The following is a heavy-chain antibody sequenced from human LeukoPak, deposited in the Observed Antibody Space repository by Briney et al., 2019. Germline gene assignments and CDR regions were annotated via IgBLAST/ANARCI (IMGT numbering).Heavy chain of an antibody. CDR1: GFTFSDYY. J-gene: IGHJ4*02. CDR2: ISSSSSYT. Sequence: GGSLRLSCAASGFTFSDYYMSWIRQAPGKGLEWVSYISSSSSYTNYADSVKGRFTISRDNAKNSLYLQMNSLRAEDTAVYYCARESYSSSSDFDCWGQGTLVTVSS. D-gene: IGHD6-6*01. V-gene: IGHV3-11*06. CDR3: ARESYSSSSDFDC.